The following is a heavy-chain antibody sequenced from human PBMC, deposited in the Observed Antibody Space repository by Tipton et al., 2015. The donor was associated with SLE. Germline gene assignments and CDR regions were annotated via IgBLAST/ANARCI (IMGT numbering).Heavy chain of an antibody. CDR2: IYYSGST. J-gene: IGHJ3*02. CDR1: GGSVSGYY. Sequence: TLSLTCAVNGGSVSGYYWSWIRQPPGKGLEWIGYIYYSGSTNYNPSLKSRVTISVDTSKNQFSLKLSSVTAADTAVYYCARDSSGSYYDAFDIWGQGTMVTVSS. V-gene: IGHV4-59*02. D-gene: IGHD1-26*01. CDR3: ARDSSGSYYDAFDI.